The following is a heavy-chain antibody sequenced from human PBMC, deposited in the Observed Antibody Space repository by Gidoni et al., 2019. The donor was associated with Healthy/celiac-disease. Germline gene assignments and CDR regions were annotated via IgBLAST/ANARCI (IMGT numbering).Heavy chain of an antibody. V-gene: IGHV3-66*01. CDR2: IYSGGST. Sequence: EVQLVESGGGLVQPGGSLRLSCAASGFTVSSNYMSWVRQAPGKGLEWVSFIYSGGSTYYADSVKGRFTISRDNSKNTLYLQMNSLRAEDTAVYYCARNSDFWSGYYYGMDVWGQGTTVTVSS. D-gene: IGHD3-3*01. CDR1: GFTVSSNY. CDR3: ARNSDFWSGYYYGMDV. J-gene: IGHJ6*02.